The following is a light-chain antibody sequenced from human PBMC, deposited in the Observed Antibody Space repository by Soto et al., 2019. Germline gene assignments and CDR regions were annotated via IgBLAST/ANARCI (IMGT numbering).Light chain of an antibody. Sequence: QSALTQPASVSGSPGQSITISCTGTSSDIGGYKHVSWYQQHPGKAPKLMIYEVSNRPSGVSNRFSGSKSGNTASLTISGLQAEVEADYFCCSYAGTYTGVFGGGTKLTVL. CDR1: SSDIGGYKH. V-gene: IGLV2-14*01. J-gene: IGLJ2*01. CDR3: CSYAGTYTGV. CDR2: EVS.